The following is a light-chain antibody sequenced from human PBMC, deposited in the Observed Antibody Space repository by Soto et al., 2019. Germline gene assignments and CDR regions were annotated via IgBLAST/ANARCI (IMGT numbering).Light chain of an antibody. CDR2: AAS. V-gene: IGKV1-39*01. CDR3: QQSYSTLT. Sequence: GDRVTITCRASQSISSYLNWYQQKPGKAPKLLIYAASSLQSGVPSRFSGSGSGTDSTLTISSLQPEDFATYYCQQSYSTLTFGGGTKVDIK. J-gene: IGKJ4*01. CDR1: QSISSY.